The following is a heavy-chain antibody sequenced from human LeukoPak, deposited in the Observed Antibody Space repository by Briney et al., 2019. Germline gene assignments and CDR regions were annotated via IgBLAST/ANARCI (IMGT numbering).Heavy chain of an antibody. Sequence: SVKVSCKASGGTFSSYAISWVRQAPGQGLEWMGRIIPILGIANYAQKFQGRVTMTTDTSTSTAYMELRSLRSDDTAVYYCARFHVDTYYYGSGSYYSDYWGQGTLVTVSS. CDR3: ARFHVDTYYYGSGSYYSDY. CDR2: IIPILGIA. V-gene: IGHV1-69*04. J-gene: IGHJ4*02. CDR1: GGTFSSYA. D-gene: IGHD3-10*01.